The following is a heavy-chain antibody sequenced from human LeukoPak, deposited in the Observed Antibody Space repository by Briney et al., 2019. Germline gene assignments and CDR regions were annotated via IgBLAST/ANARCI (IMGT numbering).Heavy chain of an antibody. CDR2: IYYSGST. V-gene: IGHV4-39*01. D-gene: IGHD3-3*01. J-gene: IGHJ4*02. CDR3: ARHGDFWSGYYDDY. CDR1: GGSISSSSYY. Sequence: SETLSLTCTVSGGSISSSSYYWGWIRQPPGKGLEWIGSIYYSGSTYYNPSLKRRVTISVDTSKNQFSLKLSSVTAADTAVYYCARHGDFWSGYYDDYWGQGTLVTVSS.